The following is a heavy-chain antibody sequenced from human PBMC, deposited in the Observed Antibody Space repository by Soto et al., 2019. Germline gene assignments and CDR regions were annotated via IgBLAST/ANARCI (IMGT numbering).Heavy chain of an antibody. Sequence: GGSLRLSCAASGFTLSSSAIHWVRRASGKGLEWVGRIRTKANNYATACGASVKGRFTNSSDDSTNTADLQTNSLTIDDTAVYYCTTTKAPFIYWGQGTTVTVSS. CDR3: TTTKAPFIY. CDR1: GFTLSSSA. J-gene: IGHJ4*02. CDR2: IRTKANNYAT. V-gene: IGHV3-73*01. D-gene: IGHD1-1*01.